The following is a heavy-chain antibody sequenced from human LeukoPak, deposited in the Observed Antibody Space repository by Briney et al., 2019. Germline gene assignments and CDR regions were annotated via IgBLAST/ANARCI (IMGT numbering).Heavy chain of an antibody. J-gene: IGHJ4*02. CDR2: IGNSGVRT. CDR3: AKRASGSGTPLYHFDS. CDR1: GFTFSSYA. Sequence: GGSLRLSCAASGFTFSSYAMNWVRQAPGKGLEWVSVIGNSGVRTFYADSAKGRFTISRDNSRNTVHLQMNFLRAEDTAVYFCAKRASGSGTPLYHFDSWGQGALVTVSS. D-gene: IGHD3-10*01. V-gene: IGHV3-23*01.